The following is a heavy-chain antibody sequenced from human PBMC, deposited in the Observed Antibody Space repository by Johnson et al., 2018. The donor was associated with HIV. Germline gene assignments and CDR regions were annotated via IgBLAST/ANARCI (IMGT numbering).Heavy chain of an antibody. CDR2: FYSGGRTK. J-gene: IGHJ3*02. V-gene: IGHV3-66*01. D-gene: IGHD1-26*01. Sequence: EVQLVESGGGVVQPGRSLRRSCAASGFTVSSNYMSWVRQAPGKGLERVSVFYSGGRTKEYAETVKGRLTNLRDSSKNTMYLQMSSLRAEETAVYYCAISPPGGAGKEADAFDIWGQRTMVTVSS. CDR3: AISPPGGAGKEADAFDI. CDR1: GFTVSSNY.